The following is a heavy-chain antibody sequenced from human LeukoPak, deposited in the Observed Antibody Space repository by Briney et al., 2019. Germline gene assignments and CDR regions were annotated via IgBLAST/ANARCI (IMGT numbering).Heavy chain of an antibody. V-gene: IGHV1-69*06. CDR3: ARSLSIAAAGTPFDY. CDR1: GGTFSSYA. Sequence: EASVKVSCKASGGTFSSYAISWVRQAPGQGLEWMGGIIPIFGTANYAQKFQGRVTITADKSTSTAYMELSSLRSEDTAVYYCARSLSIAAAGTPFDYWGQGTLVTVSS. CDR2: IIPIFGTA. D-gene: IGHD6-13*01. J-gene: IGHJ4*02.